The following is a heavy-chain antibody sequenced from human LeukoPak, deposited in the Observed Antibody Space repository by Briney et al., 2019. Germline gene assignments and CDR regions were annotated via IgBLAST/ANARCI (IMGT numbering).Heavy chain of an antibody. CDR1: GFTFSSYS. CDR2: ISSSSSYI. CDR3: ARDIPQQLIPFDY. V-gene: IGHV3-21*01. J-gene: IGHJ4*02. D-gene: IGHD6-13*01. Sequence: GGSLRLSCAASGFTFSSYSMNWVRQAPGKGLEWASSISSSSSYIYYADSVKGRFTISRDNAKNSLYLQMNSLRAEDTAVYYCARDIPQQLIPFDYWGQGTLVTVSS.